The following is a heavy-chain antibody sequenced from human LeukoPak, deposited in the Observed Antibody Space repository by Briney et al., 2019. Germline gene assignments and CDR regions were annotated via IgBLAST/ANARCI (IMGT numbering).Heavy chain of an antibody. CDR1: EFTLSSYW. J-gene: IGHJ3*02. Sequence: GGSLRLSCAASEFTLSSYWMAWVRQAPGKGLAWVANIKQDGSEKYYVDSVKGRFTISRDNARNSLYLQMHSLRAEDTAIFYCARVNPLMAPGAFDIWGQGTMVAVSS. V-gene: IGHV3-7*01. CDR2: IKQDGSEK. D-gene: IGHD2-8*01. CDR3: ARVNPLMAPGAFDI.